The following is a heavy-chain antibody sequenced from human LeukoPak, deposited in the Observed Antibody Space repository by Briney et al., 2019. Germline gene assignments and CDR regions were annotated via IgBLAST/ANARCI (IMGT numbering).Heavy chain of an antibody. CDR2: IYHSGST. V-gene: IGHV4-38-2*02. CDR3: ARVWLPAAVYGMDV. D-gene: IGHD2-2*01. J-gene: IGHJ6*02. CDR1: GYSISSGYY. Sequence: PSVTLSLTCTVSGYSISSGYYWGWIRQPPGKGLEWIGSIYHSGSTYYNPSLKSRVTISVDTSKNQFSLKLSSVTAADTAVYYCARVWLPAAVYGMDVWGQGTTVTVSS.